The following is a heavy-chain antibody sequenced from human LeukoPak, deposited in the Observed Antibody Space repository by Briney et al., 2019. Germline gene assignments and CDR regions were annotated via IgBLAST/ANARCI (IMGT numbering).Heavy chain of an antibody. Sequence: GASVKVSCKASGYRFTGYYVHWLRQAPGQGLEWMGWINPDSGGTNFAQRFQGRATLTRDTSISTAYMELSRLTSDDTAVYYCARDAMSRGIIDYWGQGTLVTVSS. J-gene: IGHJ4*02. CDR1: GYRFTGYY. V-gene: IGHV1-2*02. CDR3: ARDAMSRGIIDY. CDR2: INPDSGGT. D-gene: IGHD3-10*01.